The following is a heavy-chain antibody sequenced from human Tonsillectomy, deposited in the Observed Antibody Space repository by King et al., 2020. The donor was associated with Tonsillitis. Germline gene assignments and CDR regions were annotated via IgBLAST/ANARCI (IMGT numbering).Heavy chain of an antibody. D-gene: IGHD3-22*01. Sequence: VQLVQSGAAVKRPGSSVKVSCKASGGTFSSYAISWVRQAPGQGLEWMGRIIPILGIANYAQKFQGRVTITADKSTSTAYMELRSLRSEDTAVYYCASPAPFYDSSGYKNEGIYAFDIWGQGTMVTVSS. CDR1: GGTFSSYA. CDR2: IIPILGIA. V-gene: IGHV1-69*04. J-gene: IGHJ3*02. CDR3: ASPAPFYDSSGYKNEGIYAFDI.